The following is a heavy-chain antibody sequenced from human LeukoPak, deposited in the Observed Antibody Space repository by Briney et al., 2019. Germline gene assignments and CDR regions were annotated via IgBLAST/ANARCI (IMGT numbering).Heavy chain of an antibody. D-gene: IGHD5-12*01. CDR1: GYTFTGYY. CDR2: INPNSGGT. CDR3: ASPASGYDYPYYYGMDV. J-gene: IGHJ6*02. V-gene: IGHV1-2*02. Sequence: ASVKVSCKASGYTFTGYYMHWVRQAPGQGLEWMGWINPNSGGTNYAQKFQGRVTMTRDTSISTAYMELSRLRSDDTAVYYCASPASGYDYPYYYGMDVGGQGTTVTVSS.